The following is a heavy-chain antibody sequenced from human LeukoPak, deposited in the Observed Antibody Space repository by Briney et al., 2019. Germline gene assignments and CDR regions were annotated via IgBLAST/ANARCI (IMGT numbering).Heavy chain of an antibody. CDR3: ARDRGGNSYGPDFDY. CDR2: IYYSGST. CDR1: GGSISSSSYY. V-gene: IGHV4-39*07. D-gene: IGHD5-18*01. Sequence: PSETLSLTCTVSGGSISSSSYYWGWIRQPPGKGLEWIGGIYYSGSTYYNPSLKSRVTISLDTSKNQFSLRLSSVTAADTAVYYCARDRGGNSYGPDFDYWGQGTLVTVSS. J-gene: IGHJ4*02.